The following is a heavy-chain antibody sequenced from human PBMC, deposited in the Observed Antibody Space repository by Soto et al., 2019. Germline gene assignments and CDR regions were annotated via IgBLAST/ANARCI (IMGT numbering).Heavy chain of an antibody. CDR1: GGSFSSYY. D-gene: IGHD5-18*01. CDR3: ASQAELWPYYFDY. Sequence: SETLSLTCAVYGGSFSSYYWSWIRQPPGKGLEWIGEINHSGSTNYNPSLKSRVTISVDTSKNQFSLKLSSVTAADTAVYYCASQAELWPYYFDYWGQGTPVTLSS. CDR2: INHSGST. V-gene: IGHV4-34*01. J-gene: IGHJ4*02.